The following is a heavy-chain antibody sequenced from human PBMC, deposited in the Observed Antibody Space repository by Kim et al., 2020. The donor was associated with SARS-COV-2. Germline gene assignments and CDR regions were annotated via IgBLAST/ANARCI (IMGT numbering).Heavy chain of an antibody. CDR3: ARRRPAANPHYFDY. Sequence: SETLSLTCTVSGGSFSCGDCFWAWIRQPPGKGLEWIGTIFYSGNTYHNPSLKSRIAIPVDTSRKQFSPWLSSVTAADTAIYYCARRRPAANPHYFDYWGQGVRVTVSS. CDR1: GGSFSCGDCF. CDR2: IFYSGNT. D-gene: IGHD6-25*01. J-gene: IGHJ4*02. V-gene: IGHV4-39*01.